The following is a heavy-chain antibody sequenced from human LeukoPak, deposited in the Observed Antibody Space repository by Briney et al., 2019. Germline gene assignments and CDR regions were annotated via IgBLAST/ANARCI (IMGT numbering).Heavy chain of an antibody. V-gene: IGHV3-30*04. CDR2: ISYDGTNI. D-gene: IGHD3-10*01. CDR1: GFTFSTCA. CDR3: AKDRDGSGGFDY. J-gene: IGHJ4*02. Sequence: GRSLRLACAASGFTFSTCAMHWVRQAPGKGREWVAVISYDGTNIYYADFVRGRFTISRDNSKNTLYLQMNSLRPEDTAVYYCAKDRDGSGGFDYWGQGTLVTVS.